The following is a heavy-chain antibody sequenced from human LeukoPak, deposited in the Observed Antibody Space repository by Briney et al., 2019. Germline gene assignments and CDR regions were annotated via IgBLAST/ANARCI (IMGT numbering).Heavy chain of an antibody. V-gene: IGHV3-23*01. CDR2: ISGSGGST. Sequence: PGGSLRLSCAASGFTFSSYAMSWVRQAPGKGLEWVSAISGSGGSTYYADSVKGRFTISRDNSKNTLYLQMNSLRAEDTAVYYCAKGGCSSTSCPLVLFDYWGQGTLVTVSS. J-gene: IGHJ4*02. CDR3: AKGGCSSTSCPLVLFDY. D-gene: IGHD2-2*01. CDR1: GFTFSSYA.